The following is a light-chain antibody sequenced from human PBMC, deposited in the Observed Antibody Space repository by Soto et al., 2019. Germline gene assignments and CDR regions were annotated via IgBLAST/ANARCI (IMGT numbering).Light chain of an antibody. J-gene: IGKJ5*01. CDR2: GAS. Sequence: EIVLTQSPASLSLSPGERATLSCRASQSVDSYLVWYQQKPGQAPRLLIFGASSRATGIPDRFSGSGSGTDFTLTISRLEPEDFAVYYCQQYGNSPITFGQGTRLEIK. CDR1: QSVDSY. CDR3: QQYGNSPIT. V-gene: IGKV3-20*01.